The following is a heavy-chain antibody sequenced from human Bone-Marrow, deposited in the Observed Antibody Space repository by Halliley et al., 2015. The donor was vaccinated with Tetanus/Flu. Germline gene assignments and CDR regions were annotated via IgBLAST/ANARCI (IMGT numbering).Heavy chain of an antibody. J-gene: IGHJ6*02. V-gene: IGHV3-23*01. CDR1: GFPLSSQA. CDR2: ISGRSGST. Sequence: SLRLSCEASGFPLSSQAMSWVRQAPGKGLEWVSGISGRSGSTNYADSVKGRFTISRDNSKNTLFLQMNSLRVEDTATYYCANGSGYNYDFYYHYYGMDVWGPGTTVTVSS. D-gene: IGHD5-18*01. CDR3: ANGSGYNYDFYYHYYGMDV.